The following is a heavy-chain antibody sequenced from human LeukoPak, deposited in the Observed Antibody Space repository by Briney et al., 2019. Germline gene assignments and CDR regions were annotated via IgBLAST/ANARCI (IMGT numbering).Heavy chain of an antibody. D-gene: IGHD5-12*01. CDR2: IYPGNSDT. CDR3: ARAFSGFGTIDY. V-gene: IGHV5-51*01. CDR1: GYSFTSFW. Sequence: GESLKISCKGSGYSFTSFWIAWVRQMPGKGLEWMGFIYPGNSDTRYSPSFQGQVTISADKSISTAYLQWCSLKASDTAMYYCARAFSGFGTIDYWGQGTLVTVSS. J-gene: IGHJ4*02.